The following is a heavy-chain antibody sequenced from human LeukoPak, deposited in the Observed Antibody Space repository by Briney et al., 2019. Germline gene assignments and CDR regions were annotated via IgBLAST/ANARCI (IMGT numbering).Heavy chain of an antibody. V-gene: IGHV1-3*01. D-gene: IGHD6-6*01. J-gene: IGHJ6*02. CDR1: GYTFTSYA. CDR2: INAGNGNT. Sequence: ASVKVSCKASGYTFTSYAMHWVRQAPGQRLEWMGWINAGNGNTKYSQKFQGRVTITRDTSASTAYMELSSLRSEDTAVYYCARDIGRQLGYYYGMDVWGQGTTVTVSS. CDR3: ARDIGRQLGYYYGMDV.